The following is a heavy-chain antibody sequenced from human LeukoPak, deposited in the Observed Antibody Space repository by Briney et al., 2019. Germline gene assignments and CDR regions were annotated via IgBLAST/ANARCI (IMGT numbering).Heavy chain of an antibody. CDR2: ISYDRRNK. D-gene: IGHD2-2*01. V-gene: IGHV3-30*18. J-gene: IGHJ4*02. Sequence: GGSLRLSCAASGFTFSSYGMHWVRQAPGKGLEWVAVISYDRRNKYYADSVKGRFTISRDNSKNTLYLQMNSLRAEDTAVYYCAKDTSSDSADYYFDYWGQGTLVTVSS. CDR1: GFTFSSYG. CDR3: AKDTSSDSADYYFDY.